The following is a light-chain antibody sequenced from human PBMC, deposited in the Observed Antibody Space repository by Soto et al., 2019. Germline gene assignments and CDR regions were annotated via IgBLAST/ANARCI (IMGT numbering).Light chain of an antibody. J-gene: IGKJ5*01. CDR2: AAS. Sequence: DIQMTQSPSSLSASVGDRVTITCRASQSGSSNLNWYQQKPGKAPNLLIYAASSLQSGVPSRFSGSGSGTHFTLTISSLQPEDFATYYCQHIHSIPITFGQGTRLEIK. CDR1: QSGSSN. CDR3: QHIHSIPIT. V-gene: IGKV1-39*01.